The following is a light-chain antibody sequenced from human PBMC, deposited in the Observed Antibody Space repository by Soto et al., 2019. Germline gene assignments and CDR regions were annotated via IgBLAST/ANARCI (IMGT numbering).Light chain of an antibody. Sequence: EIVFTQSPATLSVSPGERATLSCRASQSVSSDLAWYHQKPGQAPRLLIYGPSNRATGIPDRFSGSGSGTDFTLTISSLEPEDFAVYFCQHYGTSPFTFGQGTRLEIK. CDR1: QSVSSD. V-gene: IGKV3-20*01. CDR2: GPS. J-gene: IGKJ5*01. CDR3: QHYGTSPFT.